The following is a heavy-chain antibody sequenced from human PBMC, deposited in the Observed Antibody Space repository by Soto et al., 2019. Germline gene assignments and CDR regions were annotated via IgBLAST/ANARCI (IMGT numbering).Heavy chain of an antibody. CDR1: GFTFSSYG. V-gene: IGHV3-30*18. CDR2: IAYDGSNK. D-gene: IGHD2-2*01. Sequence: QVQLVESGGGVVQPGRSLRLSCVASGFTFSSYGMHWVRQAPGKGLEWVAVIAYDGSNKYYADSVKGRFTISRDNSKNTRCLQMNSLRAEDTAVYYCAKDNCVSPSCYRLYNWVDPWGQGTLVTVSS. CDR3: AKDNCVSPSCYRLYNWVDP. J-gene: IGHJ5*02.